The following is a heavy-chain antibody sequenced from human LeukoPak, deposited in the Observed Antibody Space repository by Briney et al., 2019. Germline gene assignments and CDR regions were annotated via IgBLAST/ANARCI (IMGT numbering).Heavy chain of an antibody. V-gene: IGHV1-2*02. Sequence: HVASVKVSCKASGYTFTGYYMHWVRQAPGQGLEWMGWINPNSGGTNYAQKFQGRVTMTRDTSISTAYMELRSLTSDDTAVYYCARVGAYCTSTSCLDYWGQGTLVTVSS. J-gene: IGHJ4*02. CDR3: ARVGAYCTSTSCLDY. CDR1: GYTFTGYY. CDR2: INPNSGGT. D-gene: IGHD2-2*01.